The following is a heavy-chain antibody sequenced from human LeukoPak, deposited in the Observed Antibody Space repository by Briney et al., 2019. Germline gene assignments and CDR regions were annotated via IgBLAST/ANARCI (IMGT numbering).Heavy chain of an antibody. CDR1: GFTFSSYW. D-gene: IGHD2-15*01. J-gene: IGHJ4*02. CDR2: IKQDGSEK. Sequence: PGGSLRLSCAASGFTFSSYWMSWVRQAPGKGLEWVANIKQDGSEKYYVDSVKGRFTISRDNAKNSLYLQMNSLRAEDTAVYYCARDGLRMWWELNTFDYWGQGTLVTVSS. V-gene: IGHV3-7*01. CDR3: ARDGLRMWWELNTFDY.